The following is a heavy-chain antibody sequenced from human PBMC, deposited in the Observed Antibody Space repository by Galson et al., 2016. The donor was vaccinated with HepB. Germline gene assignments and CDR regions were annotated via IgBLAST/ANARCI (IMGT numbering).Heavy chain of an antibody. V-gene: IGHV3-9*01. D-gene: IGHD3-22*01. CDR2: ISSTSGSV. CDR3: AKSGRDSSGHDFYYDY. J-gene: IGHJ4*02. Sequence: SLRLSCAASGFTFDNYAMHWVRQAPGKGLEWVSGISSTSGSVAYADSVKGRFTISRDNSKNSLFLQMNSLSPEDTALYYCAKSGRDSSGHDFYYDYWGQGTLVTVAS. CDR1: GFTFDNYA.